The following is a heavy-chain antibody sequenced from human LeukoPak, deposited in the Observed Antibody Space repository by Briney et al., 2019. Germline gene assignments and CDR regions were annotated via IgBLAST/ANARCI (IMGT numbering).Heavy chain of an antibody. D-gene: IGHD1-14*01. CDR2: IDASGSDT. CDR1: EFPFSVYA. CDR3: ADYRKPQGLDY. V-gene: IGHV3-23*01. J-gene: IGHJ4*02. Sequence: GGSLRLSCVVSEFPFSVYAMAWVRQAPGQGLEWVSAIDASGSDTYYTDSVKGRFTISRDNSKNTVYLQMNSLRVEDTAVYYCADYRKPQGLDYWGQGTLVTVSS.